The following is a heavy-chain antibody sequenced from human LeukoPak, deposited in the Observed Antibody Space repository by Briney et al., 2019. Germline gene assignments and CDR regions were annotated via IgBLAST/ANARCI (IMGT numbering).Heavy chain of an antibody. D-gene: IGHD6-13*01. CDR1: GGSFSGYY. J-gene: IGHJ4*02. V-gene: IGHV4-34*01. CDR2: INHSGST. CDR3: ARRVAQQQLVYFDY. Sequence: SETLPLTCAVCGGSFSGYYWSWIRQPPGKGLEWIGEINHSGSTNYNPSLKSRVTISVDTSKNQFSLKLSSVTAADTAVYYCARRVAQQQLVYFDYWGQGTLVTVSS.